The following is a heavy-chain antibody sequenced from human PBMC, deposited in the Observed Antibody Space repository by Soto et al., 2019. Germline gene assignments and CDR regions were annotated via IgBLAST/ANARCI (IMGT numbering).Heavy chain of an antibody. D-gene: IGHD5-12*01. V-gene: IGHV4-4*02. CDR2: IHHSGGT. CDR3: TKDSVYALDY. J-gene: IGHJ4*02. Sequence: QVQLQESGPGLVKPSGTLSLSCAVSGGSVSNNNWWSWVRQSPGNGLEWIGEIHHSGGTSYNPSLERRATLSVDKAKNELSLGLNYVTAADTAVYYCTKDSVYALDYWGLGILVTVSS. CDR1: GGSVSNNNW.